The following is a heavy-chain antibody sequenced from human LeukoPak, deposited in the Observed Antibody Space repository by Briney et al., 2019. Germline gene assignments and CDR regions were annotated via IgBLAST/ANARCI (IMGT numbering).Heavy chain of an antibody. Sequence: SETLSLTCTVSGGSISSSSYYWAWIRQPPGKGLEWIGSIYYSGSTYYNPSLKSRVTISVDTSKNQFSLKLSSVIAADTAVYYCASQSQQLLNWFDPWGQGTLVTVSS. V-gene: IGHV4-39*01. CDR3: ASQSQQLLNWFDP. D-gene: IGHD6-13*01. J-gene: IGHJ5*02. CDR2: IYYSGST. CDR1: GGSISSSSYY.